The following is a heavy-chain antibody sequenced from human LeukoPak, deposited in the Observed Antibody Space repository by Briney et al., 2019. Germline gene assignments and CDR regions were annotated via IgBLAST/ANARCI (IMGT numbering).Heavy chain of an antibody. CDR1: GGSISSHY. Sequence: SETLSLTCTVSGGSISSHYWSWIRQPPGKGLEWIGYIYYSGSTNYNPSLKSRVTISVDTSKNQFSLKLSSVTAADPAVYYCARGNSGSYYYYYYMDVWGKGTTVTVSS. D-gene: IGHD1-26*01. J-gene: IGHJ6*03. CDR2: IYYSGST. CDR3: ARGNSGSYYYYYYMDV. V-gene: IGHV4-59*11.